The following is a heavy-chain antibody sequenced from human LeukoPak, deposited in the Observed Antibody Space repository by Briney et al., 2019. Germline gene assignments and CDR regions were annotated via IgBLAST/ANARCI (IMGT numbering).Heavy chain of an antibody. CDR2: TNPNSGGT. Sequence: ASVKVSCKASGYTFTGYYMHWVRQAPGRGLEWMGWTNPNSGGTNYAQKFQGRVTMTGDTSITTAYMELSSLRSDDTAVYYCARDPRKAGDHDAFDIWGQGTMVTVSS. D-gene: IGHD7-27*01. V-gene: IGHV1-2*02. J-gene: IGHJ3*02. CDR3: ARDPRKAGDHDAFDI. CDR1: GYTFTGYY.